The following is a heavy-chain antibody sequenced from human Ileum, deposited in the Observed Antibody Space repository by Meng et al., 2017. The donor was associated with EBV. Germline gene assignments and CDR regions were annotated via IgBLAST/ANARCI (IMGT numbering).Heavy chain of an antibody. J-gene: IGHJ4*02. CDR2: ISCYNGDT. CDR3: ARDPSNTSGRYAYFDS. Sequence: QVQLLQSGGEVKKLGASVMVYCRASGYTFTHHGISWIRQAPGQGLEWLGWISCYNGDTIYAQKVQGRFTMTMDKSASTAYMDLRSLRSDDTAIYYCARDPSNTSGRYAYFDSWGQGTLVTVSS. D-gene: IGHD6-19*01. CDR1: GYTFTHHG. V-gene: IGHV1-18*01.